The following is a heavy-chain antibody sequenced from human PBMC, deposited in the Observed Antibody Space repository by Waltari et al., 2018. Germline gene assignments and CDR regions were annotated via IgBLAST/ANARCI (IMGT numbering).Heavy chain of an antibody. D-gene: IGHD3-10*01. Sequence: QVQLQQWGPGLVKPSETLSLTCTVSGGSISSYYWSWIRQPAGKGLEWIGRIYTSGSTNHNPSLKSRVTMSVDTSKNQFSLKLSSVTAADTAVYYCARVSRHRQYYGSGSYPWFDPWGQGTLVTVSS. J-gene: IGHJ5*02. CDR2: IYTSGST. V-gene: IGHV4-4*07. CDR1: GGSISSYY. CDR3: ARVSRHRQYYGSGSYPWFDP.